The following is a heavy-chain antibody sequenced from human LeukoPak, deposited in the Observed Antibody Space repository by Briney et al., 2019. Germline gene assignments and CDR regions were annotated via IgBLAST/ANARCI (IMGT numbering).Heavy chain of an antibody. CDR3: AKDVQVSESDRLFSD. Sequence: QPGGSLRLSCAASGFTLTTYAMSWVRQAPGKGLDWVSGISGGGVTTHYADSVKGRFTISRDNSKNTLYLQMNSLRGQDTAVYYCAKDVQVSESDRLFSDWGQGTLVIVFS. CDR2: ISGGGVTT. V-gene: IGHV3-23*01. J-gene: IGHJ1*01. CDR1: GFTLTTYA. D-gene: IGHD2/OR15-2a*01.